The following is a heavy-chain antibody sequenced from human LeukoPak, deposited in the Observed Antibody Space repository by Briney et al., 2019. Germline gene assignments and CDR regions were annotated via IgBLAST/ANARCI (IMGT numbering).Heavy chain of an antibody. J-gene: IGHJ4*02. D-gene: IGHD6-13*01. V-gene: IGHV5-51*01. CDR1: GYNFNNYW. Sequence: RPGESLKISCKGSGYNFNNYWIGWVRQMPGTGLEWMGIIYPGDSDTRYSPAFQGQATISADKSITTAFLQWSSLKAADTAMYYCATSGQQLVPGYFDYWGQGTLLVPGYFDYWGQGTLVTVSS. CDR3: ATSGQQLVPGYFDYWGQGTLLVPGYFDY. CDR2: IYPGDSDT.